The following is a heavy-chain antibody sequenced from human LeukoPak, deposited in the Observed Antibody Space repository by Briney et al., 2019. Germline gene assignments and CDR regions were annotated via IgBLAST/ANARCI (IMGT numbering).Heavy chain of an antibody. J-gene: IGHJ3*02. CDR1: GFTFSSYA. D-gene: IGHD3-16*01. V-gene: IGHV3-30-3*01. CDR2: ISYDGSNK. Sequence: GGSLRLSCAASGFTFSSYAMHWVRQAPGKGLEWVAVISYDGSNKYYADSVKGRFTISRDNSKNTLYLQMNSLRAEDTAVYYCASVYDSAFDIWGQGTMVTVSS. CDR3: ASVYDSAFDI.